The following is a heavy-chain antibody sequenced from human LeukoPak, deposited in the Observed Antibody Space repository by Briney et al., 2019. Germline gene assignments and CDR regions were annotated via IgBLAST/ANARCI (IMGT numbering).Heavy chain of an antibody. J-gene: IGHJ4*02. D-gene: IGHD3-22*01. CDR2: IYPGDSDT. CDR1: GYNFPTYW. CDR3: VRTYDRSGHYYPDY. V-gene: IGHV5-51*01. Sequence: GESLKISCKGSGYNFPTYWIGWVRQVPGKGLEWMGFIYPGDSDTKYSPSFQGQVSISVDESISTASLQWSSLKASDTAMYYCVRTYDRSGHYYPDYWGQGTLVTVSS.